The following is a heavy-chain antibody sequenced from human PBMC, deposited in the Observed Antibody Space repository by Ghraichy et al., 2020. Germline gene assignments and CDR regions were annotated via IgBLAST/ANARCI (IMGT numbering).Heavy chain of an antibody. J-gene: IGHJ4*02. CDR2: IKSKTDGGTT. V-gene: IGHV3-15*01. Sequence: GGSLRLSCAASGFTFSNAWMSWVRQAPGKGLEWVGRIKSKTDGGTTDYAAPVKGRFTISRDDSKNTLYLQMNSLKTEDTAVYYCTTDPEGYCSGGSCYSGDYWGQGTLVTVSS. CDR3: TTDPEGYCSGGSCYSGDY. CDR1: GFTFSNAW. D-gene: IGHD2-15*01.